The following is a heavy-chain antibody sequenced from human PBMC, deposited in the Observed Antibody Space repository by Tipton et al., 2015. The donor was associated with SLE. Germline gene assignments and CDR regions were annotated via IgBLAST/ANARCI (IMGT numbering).Heavy chain of an antibody. J-gene: IGHJ4*02. V-gene: IGHV4-59*11. CDR2: IYYSGST. Sequence: LRLSCTVSGGSISSHYWSWIRQPPGKGLEWIGYIYYSGSTNYNPSLKSRVTISVDTSKNQFSLKLSSVTAADTAVYYCARDSPGGDFDYWGQGTLVTVSS. CDR3: ARDSPGGDFDY. CDR1: GGSISSHY. D-gene: IGHD1-26*01.